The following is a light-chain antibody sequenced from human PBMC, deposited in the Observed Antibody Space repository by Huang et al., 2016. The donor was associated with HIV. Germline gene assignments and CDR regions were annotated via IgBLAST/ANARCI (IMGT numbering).Light chain of an antibody. Sequence: EIVLTQSPATLSLSPGERATLSCRASQSVSSYLAWYQQKPGQAPGLHIYDASNRATGIPARFRGSGSGTDFTLTISSLEPEDFAVYYCQQRSNWPPIFTFGPGTKVDIK. J-gene: IGKJ3*01. CDR2: DAS. CDR3: QQRSNWPPIFT. V-gene: IGKV3-11*01. CDR1: QSVSSY.